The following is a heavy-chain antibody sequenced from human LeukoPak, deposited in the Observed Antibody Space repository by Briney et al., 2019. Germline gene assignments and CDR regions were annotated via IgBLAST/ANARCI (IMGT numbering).Heavy chain of an antibody. CDR1: GGSFSGYY. D-gene: IGHD1-7*01. CDR2: INHSGST. J-gene: IGHJ6*03. Sequence: SETLSLTCAVYGGSFSGYYWSWIRQPPGKGLEWIGEINHSGSTNYNPSLKSRVTISVDTSKNQFSLKLGSVTAADTAVYYCARTQYNWNYGHYYYMDVWGKGTTVTVSS. V-gene: IGHV4-34*01. CDR3: ARTQYNWNYGHYYYMDV.